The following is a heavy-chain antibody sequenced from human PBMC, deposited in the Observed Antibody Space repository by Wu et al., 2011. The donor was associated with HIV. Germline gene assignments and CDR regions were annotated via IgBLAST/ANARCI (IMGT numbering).Heavy chain of an antibody. J-gene: IGHJ3*02. V-gene: IGHV1-69*14. CDR2: IIPIFGTA. Sequence: QVQLVQSGAAVKKPGSSVKVSCKASGGTFNSYGITWVRQAPGQGLEWMGGIIPIFGTANYAQKFQGRVTITADKSTSTAYMELSSLRSEDTAMYYCTRGLLYYYDRSGYQNDAFDIWGQGTMVTVSS. CDR3: TRGLLYYYDRSGYQNDAFDI. CDR1: GGTFNSYG. D-gene: IGHD3-22*01.